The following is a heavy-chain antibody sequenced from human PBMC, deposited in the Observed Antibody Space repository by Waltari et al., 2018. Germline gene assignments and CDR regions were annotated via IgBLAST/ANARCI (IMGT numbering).Heavy chain of an antibody. CDR2: ISYDGSNK. D-gene: IGHD4-17*01. V-gene: IGHV3-30-3*01. Sequence: QVQLVESGGGVVQPGRSLRLSCAASGFTFSSYAMHWVRQAPGKGLEWVAVISYDGSNKYYADSVKGRFTISRDNSKNTLYLQMNSLRAEDTAVYYCARDTYGDYRFDYWGQGTLVTVSS. CDR3: ARDTYGDYRFDY. J-gene: IGHJ4*02. CDR1: GFTFSSYA.